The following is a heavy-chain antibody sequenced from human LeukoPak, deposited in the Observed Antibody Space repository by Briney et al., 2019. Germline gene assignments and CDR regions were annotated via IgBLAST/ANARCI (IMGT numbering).Heavy chain of an antibody. CDR2: INHSGST. CDR1: GGSFSGYY. Sequence: SETLSLTCAVYGGSFSGYYWSWIRQPPGKGLEWIGEINHSGSTNYNPSLKSRVTISVDTSKNQFSLKLSSVTAADTAVYYCARTALYSSSSRPFDYWGQGTLVTVSS. D-gene: IGHD6-6*01. J-gene: IGHJ4*02. V-gene: IGHV4-34*01. CDR3: ARTALYSSSSRPFDY.